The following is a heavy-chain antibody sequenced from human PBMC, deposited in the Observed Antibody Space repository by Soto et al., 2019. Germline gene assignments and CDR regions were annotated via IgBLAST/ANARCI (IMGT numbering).Heavy chain of an antibody. CDR1: GFSLSTSGVG. CDR2: IYWDDDK. Sequence: QITLKESGPPLVKPTQTLTLTCTFSGFSLSTSGVGVGWIRQPPGKALEWLALIYWDDDKRYSPSLKSRLTLPKDTSKNQVVLTMTNMDPVDTATYYCAHSPSSRTYGPNWFDPWGQGTLVTVSS. J-gene: IGHJ5*02. CDR3: AHSPSSRTYGPNWFDP. D-gene: IGHD4-17*01. V-gene: IGHV2-5*02.